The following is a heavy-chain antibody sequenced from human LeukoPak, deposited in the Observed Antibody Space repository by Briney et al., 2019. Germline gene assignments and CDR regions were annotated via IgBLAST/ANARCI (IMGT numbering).Heavy chain of an antibody. V-gene: IGHV3-73*01. CDR2: IGRKADNYAK. D-gene: IGHD5-18*01. J-gene: IGHJ4*02. CDR1: GFTFSDSA. Sequence: GGSLRLSCAASGFTFSDSAMHWVRQASGKGLEWVGRIGRKADNYAKAYAASVKGRFTIYRDDSKNKAYMQMNSVKTEDTAVYYCTRDTLSYNDYWGQGTLVTVSS. CDR3: TRDTLSYNDY.